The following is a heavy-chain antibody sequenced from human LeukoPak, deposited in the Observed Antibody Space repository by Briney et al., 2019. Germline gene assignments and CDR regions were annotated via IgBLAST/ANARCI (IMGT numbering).Heavy chain of an antibody. CDR3: ARDSIPGYFAYYYYYMDV. V-gene: IGHV1-2*02. D-gene: IGHD3-9*01. Sequence: ASVKVSCKASGYTFTSYGISWVRQAPGQGLEWMGWINPNSGGTNYAQKFQGRVTMTRDTSISTAYMELSRLRSDDTAVYYCARDSIPGYFAYYYYYMDVWGKGTTVTVSS. J-gene: IGHJ6*03. CDR2: INPNSGGT. CDR1: GYTFTSYG.